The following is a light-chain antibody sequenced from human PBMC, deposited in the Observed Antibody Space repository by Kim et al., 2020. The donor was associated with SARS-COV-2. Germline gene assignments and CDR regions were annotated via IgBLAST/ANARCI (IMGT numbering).Light chain of an antibody. V-gene: IGKV3-20*01. CDR3: QQYGSSPRT. J-gene: IGKJ1*01. Sequence: SPGERATFSCRASQSVRSTSLGWYQQKPGQAPRLLIYGASSRATGIPDRFSRSGSGTDFTLTISRLEPEDFAVYYCQQYGSSPRTFGQGTKVDIK. CDR2: GAS. CDR1: QSVRSTS.